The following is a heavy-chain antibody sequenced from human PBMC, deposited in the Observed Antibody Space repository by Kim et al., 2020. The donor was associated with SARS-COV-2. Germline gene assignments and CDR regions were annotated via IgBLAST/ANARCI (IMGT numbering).Heavy chain of an antibody. V-gene: IGHV1-18*01. J-gene: IGHJ3*02. Sequence: ASVKVSCKASGYTFINYGISWVRQAPGQGLEWMGWISTYNGNPNYAQKFQGRVTMTTDTSTSTAYMEVKSLRSDDSAVYYCARDPPYYGFLTESDASDIWGQGTKVTVSS. D-gene: IGHD3-9*01. CDR1: GYTFINYG. CDR2: ISTYNGNP. CDR3: ARDPPYYGFLTESDASDI.